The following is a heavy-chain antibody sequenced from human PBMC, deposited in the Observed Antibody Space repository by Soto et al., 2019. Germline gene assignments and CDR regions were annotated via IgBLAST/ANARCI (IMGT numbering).Heavy chain of an antibody. CDR1: GYTFTRYG. Sequence: QVQLVQSGAEVKNPGASVKVSCKASGYTFTRYGIGWARQAPGQGLEWMGWINTYNGNTNYAQNVQGRVTLTTDTPTSTAYLELRGLRSNDTAIYYCAMVDVYVTPSPQDVW. D-gene: IGHD3-16*01. J-gene: IGHJ6*01. CDR3: AMVDVYVTPSPQDV. V-gene: IGHV1-18*01. CDR2: INTYNGNT.